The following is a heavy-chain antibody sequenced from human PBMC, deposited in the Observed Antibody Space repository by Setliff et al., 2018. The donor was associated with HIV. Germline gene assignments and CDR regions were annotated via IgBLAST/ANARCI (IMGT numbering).Heavy chain of an antibody. Sequence: PSETLSLTCNYSGNSFSGYHWNWIRQPAGQGLEWLGRIYYTGSTDYNPSLKLRLTMSMDTSKDQFSLRLVSLTTAETAVYYCARSIYGSGTYPLDVWGPGTRVTVSS. CDR2: IYYTGST. V-gene: IGHV4-4*07. CDR3: ARSIYGSGTYPLDV. J-gene: IGHJ4*02. D-gene: IGHD3-10*01. CDR1: GNSFSGYH.